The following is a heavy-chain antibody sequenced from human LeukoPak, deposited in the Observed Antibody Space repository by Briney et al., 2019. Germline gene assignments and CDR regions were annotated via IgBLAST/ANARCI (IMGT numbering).Heavy chain of an antibody. CDR2: IKQDGSEK. J-gene: IGHJ4*02. CDR1: GFSISWYW. V-gene: IGHV3-7*01. Sequence: PGGSLRLSCAASGFSISWYWMSWVRQAPGKGLEWVANIKQDGSEKYYVGSVKGRFTISRDNAKNSLYLQMNSLRAEDTAVYYCARGADTSGYYFGLDWGQGTLVTVSS. D-gene: IGHD3-22*01. CDR3: ARGADTSGYYFGLD.